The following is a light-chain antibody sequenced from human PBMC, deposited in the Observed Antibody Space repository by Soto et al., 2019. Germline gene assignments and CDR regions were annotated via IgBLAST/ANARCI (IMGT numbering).Light chain of an antibody. CDR3: QQYNSYSLT. CDR1: QSITSW. V-gene: IGKV1-5*01. Sequence: DIQMTQSPSTLSASVGDRVTISCRASQSITSWLAWYQQKPGKAPKLLIYDASSLESGVPSRFSGSGSGTEFTLTISSLQPDDFATYYCQQYNSYSLTFGGGTKVEIK. J-gene: IGKJ4*01. CDR2: DAS.